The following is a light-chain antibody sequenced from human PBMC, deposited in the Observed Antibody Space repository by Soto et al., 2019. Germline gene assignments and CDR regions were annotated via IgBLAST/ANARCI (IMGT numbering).Light chain of an antibody. CDR1: SSNIGNGY. J-gene: IGLJ1*01. V-gene: IGLV1-51*02. CDR2: EDD. Sequence: QSALTQPPSVSAAPGQKVTISCSGSSSNIGNGYVSWYQHLPGTAPKVLIYEDDRRPSGIPDRFSGSKSGTSATLGITGLQTGDEADYYCGTWDSSLSVAVFGTGTKVTVL. CDR3: GTWDSSLSVAV.